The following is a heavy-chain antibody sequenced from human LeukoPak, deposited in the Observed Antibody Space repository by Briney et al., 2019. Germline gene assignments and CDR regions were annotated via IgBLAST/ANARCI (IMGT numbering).Heavy chain of an antibody. D-gene: IGHD6-6*01. CDR1: GGSISSSSYY. CDR3: ARRQGQGSSRVLRF. CDR2: IYYSGST. J-gene: IGHJ4*02. Sequence: SETLSLTCTVSGGSISSSSYYWGWIRQPPGKGLEWIGSIYYSGSTYYNPSLKSRVTISVDTSKNQFSLKLSSVTAADTAVYYCARRQGQGSSRVLRFWGQGTLVTVSS. V-gene: IGHV4-39*01.